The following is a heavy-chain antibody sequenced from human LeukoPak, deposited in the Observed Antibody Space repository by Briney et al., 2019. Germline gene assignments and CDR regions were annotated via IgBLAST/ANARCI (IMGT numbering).Heavy chain of an antibody. CDR3: ARGLGIFGVVIT. CDR1: GGSVTTYY. V-gene: IGHV4-59*02. Sequence: SETLSLACTVSGGSVTTYYWSWIRQPPGKGLEWIGYIYYSGTTNYNPSLKSRVTISVDTSKNQFSLKLSSVTAADTAVYYCARGLGIFGVVITWGQGTLVTVSS. CDR2: IYYSGTT. J-gene: IGHJ5*02. D-gene: IGHD3-3*01.